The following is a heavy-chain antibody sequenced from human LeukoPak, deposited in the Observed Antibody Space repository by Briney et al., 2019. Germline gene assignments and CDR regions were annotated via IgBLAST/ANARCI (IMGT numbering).Heavy chain of an antibody. D-gene: IGHD6-6*01. CDR3: ALSIAARTYFDY. V-gene: IGHV3-30*03. J-gene: IGHJ4*02. Sequence: GSLPLSCAASGFTFSSYGMHWVRQAPGKGLERVAVISYDGSNKYYADSVKGRFTISRDNSKNTLYLQMNSLRAEDTAVYYCALSIAARTYFDYWGQGTLVTVSS. CDR1: GFTFSSYG. CDR2: ISYDGSNK.